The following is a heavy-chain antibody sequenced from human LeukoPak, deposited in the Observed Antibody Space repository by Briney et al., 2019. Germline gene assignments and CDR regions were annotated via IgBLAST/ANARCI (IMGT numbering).Heavy chain of an antibody. CDR3: AKAGVPYYDFWSGWRYYYYYMDV. V-gene: IGHV3-7*03. CDR1: GFTFSSYW. CDR2: IKQDGSEK. Sequence: PGGSLRLSCAASGFTFSSYWMSWVRQAPGKGLEWVANIKQDGSEKYYVDSVKGRFTISRDNAKNSLYLQMNSLRAEDTAVYYCAKAGVPYYDFWSGWRYYYYYMDVWGKGTTVTVSS. J-gene: IGHJ6*03. D-gene: IGHD3-3*01.